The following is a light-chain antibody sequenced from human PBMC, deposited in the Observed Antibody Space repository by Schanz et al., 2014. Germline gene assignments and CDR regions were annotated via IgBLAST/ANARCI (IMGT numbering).Light chain of an antibody. CDR3: QQYGSSLLT. CDR2: DAT. J-gene: IGKJ4*01. V-gene: IGKV3-20*01. Sequence: EIVLTQSPDTLSSSPGERVTLSCRASQSVNTYLAWYQQKAGQAPRLLIFDATNRATDIPARFSGSGSGTDFTLTISRLEPEDFAVYYCQQYGSSLLTFGGGTKVEIK. CDR1: QSVNTY.